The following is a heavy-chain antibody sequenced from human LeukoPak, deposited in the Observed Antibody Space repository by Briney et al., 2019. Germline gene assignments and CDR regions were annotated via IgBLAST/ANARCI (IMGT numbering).Heavy chain of an antibody. CDR3: ARALYYYGSGSWGCFDY. V-gene: IGHV1-69*05. Sequence: SVKVSCKASGGTFSSYAISWVRQAPGQGLEWMGGIIPIFGTANYAQKFQGRVTITTDESTSTAYMELSSLRSEDTAVYYCARALYYYGSGSWGCFDYWGQGTLVTASS. J-gene: IGHJ4*02. CDR1: GGTFSSYA. D-gene: IGHD3-10*01. CDR2: IIPIFGTA.